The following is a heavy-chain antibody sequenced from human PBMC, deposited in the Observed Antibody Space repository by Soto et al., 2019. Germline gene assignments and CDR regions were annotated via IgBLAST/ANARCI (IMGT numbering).Heavy chain of an antibody. V-gene: IGHV1-46*01. CDR1: GYTFTSYY. D-gene: IGHD6-13*01. Sequence: ASMKVSCKASGYTFTSYYMHWVRQAPGQGLDWMGIINPSGGSTSYAQKFQGRVTMTTDTSTSTAYMELSSLRSEDTAVYYCARGYRGYSSSWYRFDPWGQGTLVTVSS. CDR2: INPSGGST. J-gene: IGHJ5*02. CDR3: ARGYRGYSSSWYRFDP.